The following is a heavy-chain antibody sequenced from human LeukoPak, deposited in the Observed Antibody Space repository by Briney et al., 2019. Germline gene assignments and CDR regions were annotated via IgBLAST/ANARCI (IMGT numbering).Heavy chain of an antibody. Sequence: SETLSLTCAVYGGSFSGYYWSWIRQPPGKGLEWIGEINHSGSTNYNPSLKSRVTISVDTSKNQFSLKLSSVTAADTAVYYCAREGTAHGDYSGSFDYWGQGTLVTVSS. CDR2: INHSGST. V-gene: IGHV4-34*01. CDR1: GGSFSGYY. CDR3: AREGTAHGDYSGSFDY. D-gene: IGHD4-17*01. J-gene: IGHJ4*02.